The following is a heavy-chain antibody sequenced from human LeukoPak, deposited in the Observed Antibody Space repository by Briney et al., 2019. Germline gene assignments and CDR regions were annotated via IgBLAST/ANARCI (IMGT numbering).Heavy chain of an antibody. V-gene: IGHV1-69*04. J-gene: IGHJ4*02. Sequence: SVKVSCKASGYTFTSYGISWVRQAPGQGLEWMGRIIPILGIANYAQKFQGRVTITADKSTSTVYMELSSLRSEDTAVYYCASRSGVAVAGTEEYWGQGTLVTVSS. CDR3: ASRSGVAVAGTEEY. D-gene: IGHD6-19*01. CDR2: IIPILGIA. CDR1: GYTFTSYG.